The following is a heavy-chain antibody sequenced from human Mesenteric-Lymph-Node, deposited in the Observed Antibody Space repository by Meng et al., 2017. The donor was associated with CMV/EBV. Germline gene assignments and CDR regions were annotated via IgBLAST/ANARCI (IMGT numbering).Heavy chain of an antibody. CDR2: IYYSGST. J-gene: IGHJ4*02. Sequence: ESLKISCTVSGGSINNRDYYWGWVRQPPGKGLEWIASIYYSGSTYYNASLKSRVTMSVDTSKNQFSLKLRSVTAADTAVYYCARAEFNYYDSSAYPPDFWGQGTLVTVSS. V-gene: IGHV4-39*07. D-gene: IGHD3-22*01. CDR3: ARAEFNYYDSSAYPPDF. CDR1: GGSINNRDYY.